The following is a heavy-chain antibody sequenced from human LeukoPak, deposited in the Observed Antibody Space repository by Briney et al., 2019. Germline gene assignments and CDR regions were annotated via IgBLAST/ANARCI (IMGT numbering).Heavy chain of an antibody. Sequence: GGSLRLSYAASGFTFSIYWMHWVRHPPGKGLVWVSRINSDGSSTSYADSVKGRFTISRDNAKNTLYLQMNSLRVEDTALYYCARDAPGNTALDYWGQGSLVTVSS. CDR1: GFTFSIYW. CDR3: ARDAPGNTALDY. D-gene: IGHD5-18*01. V-gene: IGHV3-74*01. CDR2: INSDGSST. J-gene: IGHJ4*02.